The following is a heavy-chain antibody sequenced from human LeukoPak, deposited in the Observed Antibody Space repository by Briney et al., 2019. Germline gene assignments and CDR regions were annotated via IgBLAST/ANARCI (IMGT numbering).Heavy chain of an antibody. J-gene: IGHJ4*02. CDR1: GYTFTSCD. CDR2: MNPNSGNT. V-gene: IGHV1-8*01. Sequence: ASVKVSCKASGYTFTSCDINWVRQATGQGLEWMGWMNPNSGNTGYGQSFQGRITMTRDISIGTAYMELSNLTSEDAAIYYCTRGSSGRRDNWGQGTLVTVSA. CDR3: TRGSSGRRDN. D-gene: IGHD6-19*01.